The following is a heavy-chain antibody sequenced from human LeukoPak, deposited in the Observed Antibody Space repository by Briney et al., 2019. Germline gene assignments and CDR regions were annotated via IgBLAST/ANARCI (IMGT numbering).Heavy chain of an antibody. D-gene: IGHD2-2*01. J-gene: IGHJ5*02. CDR1: GGSISSGGYY. Sequence: SETLSLTCTVSGGSISSGGYYWSWIRQPPGKGLEWIGYIYHSGSTYYNPSLKSRVTISVDRSKNQFSLKLSSVTAADTALYYCAREVVVVPAAIHWFDPWGQGTLVTVSS. CDR3: AREVVVVPAAIHWFDP. CDR2: IYHSGST. V-gene: IGHV4-30-2*01.